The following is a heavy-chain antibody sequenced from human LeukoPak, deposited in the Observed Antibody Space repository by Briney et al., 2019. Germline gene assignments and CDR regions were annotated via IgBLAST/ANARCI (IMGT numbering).Heavy chain of an antibody. D-gene: IGHD1/OR15-1a*01. Sequence: ASVEVSCKASGGTFSSYAISWVRQAPGQGLEWMGGIIPIFGTANYAQKFQGRVTITADESTSTAYMELSSLRSEDTAVYYCARGRTTSLFNWFDPWGQGTLVTVSS. CDR2: IIPIFGTA. V-gene: IGHV1-69*13. CDR3: ARGRTTSLFNWFDP. CDR1: GGTFSSYA. J-gene: IGHJ5*02.